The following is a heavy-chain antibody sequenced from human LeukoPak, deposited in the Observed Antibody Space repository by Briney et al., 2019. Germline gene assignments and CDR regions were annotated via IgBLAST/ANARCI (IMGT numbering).Heavy chain of an antibody. Sequence: ASVKVSCKASGYTFTGYYMHWVRQAPGQGLEWMGWINPNSGGTNYAQKFQGRVTVTRDTSISTAYMELSRLRSDDTAVYYCARAYYYGSGSYYGMDVWGQGTTVTVSS. J-gene: IGHJ6*02. CDR3: ARAYYYGSGSYYGMDV. V-gene: IGHV1-2*02. D-gene: IGHD3-10*01. CDR1: GYTFTGYY. CDR2: INPNSGGT.